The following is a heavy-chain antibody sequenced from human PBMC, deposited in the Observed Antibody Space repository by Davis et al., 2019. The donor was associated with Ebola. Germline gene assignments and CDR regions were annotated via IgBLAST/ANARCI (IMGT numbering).Heavy chain of an antibody. V-gene: IGHV3-48*02. CDR1: GFTFSSYS. J-gene: IGHJ4*02. Sequence: GGSLRLSCAASGFTFSSYSMNWVRQAPGKGLEWVSSISSSSSTIYYADSVKDRFTISRDNAKNSLYLQMNSLRDEDTAVYYCTRGRYGSGSYPFYFDYWGQGTLVTVSS. CDR2: ISSSSSTI. D-gene: IGHD3-10*01. CDR3: TRGRYGSGSYPFYFDY.